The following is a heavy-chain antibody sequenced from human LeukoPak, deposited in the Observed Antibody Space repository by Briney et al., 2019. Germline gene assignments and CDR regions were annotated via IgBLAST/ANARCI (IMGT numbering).Heavy chain of an antibody. Sequence: PGGSLRLSCAASGFTFSSYAMSWVRQAPGKGLEWVSVISGSGGSTYYADSVKGRFTISRDNSKNTLYLQMNSLRAEDTAVYYCAKDLASYLTGYYTSFDYWGQGTLVTVSS. CDR3: AKDLASYLTGYYTSFDY. CDR2: ISGSGGST. J-gene: IGHJ4*02. CDR1: GFTFSSYA. D-gene: IGHD3-9*01. V-gene: IGHV3-23*01.